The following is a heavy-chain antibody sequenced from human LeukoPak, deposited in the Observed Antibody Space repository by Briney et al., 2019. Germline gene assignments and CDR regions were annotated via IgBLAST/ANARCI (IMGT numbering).Heavy chain of an antibody. D-gene: IGHD3-3*01. CDR2: IYSNGNT. Sequence: PSGTLSLTCTVSGGSISSYYWSWIRQPAGKGLEWIGHIYSNGNTNCNPSLKSRVTMSMDTSNAQFSLKLSSVTAADTAVYYCARDFPEYDFWTESYYYYMDVWGKGTTVTVSS. CDR1: GGSISSYY. V-gene: IGHV4-4*07. J-gene: IGHJ6*03. CDR3: ARDFPEYDFWTESYYYYMDV.